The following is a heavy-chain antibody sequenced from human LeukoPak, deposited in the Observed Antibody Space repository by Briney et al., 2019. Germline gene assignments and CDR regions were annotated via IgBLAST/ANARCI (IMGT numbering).Heavy chain of an antibody. CDR2: ISDSETT. D-gene: IGHD1-20*01. CDR1: GGASSDYY. CDR3: ARGKWRYHFDP. J-gene: IGHJ5*02. Sequence: SETLSLTCTVSGGASSDYYWTWIRLPPGKRLEWIGYISDSETTKYSPSLKSRVTISLDTSKNHFSLKLTSVTAADTAVYFCARGKWRYHFDPWGQGTLATVSS. V-gene: IGHV4-59*01.